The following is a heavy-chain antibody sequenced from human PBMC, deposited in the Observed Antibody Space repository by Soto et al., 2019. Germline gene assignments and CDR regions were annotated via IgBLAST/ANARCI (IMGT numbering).Heavy chain of an antibody. CDR1: GFTFDDYA. CDR2: ISWNSGSI. CDR3: AKERNYYGSGSPFDY. J-gene: IGHJ4*02. D-gene: IGHD3-10*01. V-gene: IGHV3-9*01. Sequence: GGSLRLSXAASGFTFDDYAMHWVRQAPGKGLEWVSGISWNSGSIGYADSVKGRFTISRDNAKNSLYLQMNSLRAEDTALYYCAKERNYYGSGSPFDYWGQGTLVTVSS.